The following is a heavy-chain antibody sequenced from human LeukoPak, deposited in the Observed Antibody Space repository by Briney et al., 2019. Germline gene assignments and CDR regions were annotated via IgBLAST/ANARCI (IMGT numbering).Heavy chain of an antibody. D-gene: IGHD1-26*01. CDR2: IYHSGST. V-gene: IGHV4-30-2*01. J-gene: IGHJ4*02. Sequence: SQTLSLTCTVSGGSISSGGYYWSWIRQPPGKGLEWIGYIYHSGSTYYNPSLKSRVTISVDRSKNQFSLKLSSVTAADTAVYCCARDPSGSYSFDYWGQGTLVTVSS. CDR1: GGSISSGGYY. CDR3: ARDPSGSYSFDY.